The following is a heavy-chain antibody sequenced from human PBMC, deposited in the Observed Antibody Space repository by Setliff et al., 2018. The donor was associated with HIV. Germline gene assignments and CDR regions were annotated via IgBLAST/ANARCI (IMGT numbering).Heavy chain of an antibody. CDR1: GYSFTTFG. J-gene: IGHJ3*01. CDR3: ANPHDGGAFDV. V-gene: IGHV1-18*01. Sequence: GASVKVSCKASGYSFTTFGITWVRQAPGQGLEWMGWISGYNDNTNYAQKYQGRVTLTTDTSTNTAYMELRRLISDDTAVYYCANPHDGGAFDVWGQGTAVTVS. CDR2: ISGYNDNT. D-gene: IGHD1-1*01.